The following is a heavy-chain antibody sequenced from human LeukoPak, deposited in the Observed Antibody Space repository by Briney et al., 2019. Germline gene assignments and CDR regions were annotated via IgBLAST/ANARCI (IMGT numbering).Heavy chain of an antibody. CDR3: ARAGEAAADY. J-gene: IGHJ4*02. Sequence: PSETLSLTCTVSGGSISSGGYYWSWIRQHPGKGLEWIGYIYYGGSTYYNPSLKSRVTISVDTSKNQFSLKLSSVTAADTAVYYCARAGEAAADYWGQGTLVTVSS. V-gene: IGHV4-31*03. CDR1: GGSISSGGYY. CDR2: IYYGGST. D-gene: IGHD6-13*01.